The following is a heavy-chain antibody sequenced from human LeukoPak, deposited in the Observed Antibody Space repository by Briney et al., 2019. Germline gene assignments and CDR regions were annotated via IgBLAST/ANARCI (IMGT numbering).Heavy chain of an antibody. Sequence: PSETLSLTCAVYGGSFSGYYWSWIRQPPGKGLEWIGSIYYTRSTYYNPSLKSRVTISLDTSKNQFSLKVSSVTAADTAVYYCARFLPLYGSGSVAVFYFDYWGQGTLVTVSS. J-gene: IGHJ4*02. CDR3: ARFLPLYGSGSVAVFYFDY. D-gene: IGHD3-10*01. V-gene: IGHV4-34*01. CDR2: IYYTRST. CDR1: GGSFSGYY.